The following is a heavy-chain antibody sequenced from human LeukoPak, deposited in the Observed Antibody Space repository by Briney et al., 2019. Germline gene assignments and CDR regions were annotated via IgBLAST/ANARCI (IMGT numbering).Heavy chain of an antibody. D-gene: IGHD6-6*01. CDR1: GGSFSGYY. CDR3: ARVPIAARNYYYYGMDV. CDR2: IYYSGST. J-gene: IGHJ6*02. Sequence: SETLSLTCAVYGGSFSGYYWSWIRQPPGKGLEWIGYIYYSGSTNYNPSLKSRVTISVDTSKNQFSLKLSSVTAADTAVYYCARVPIAARNYYYYGMDVWGQGTTVTVSS. V-gene: IGHV4-59*01.